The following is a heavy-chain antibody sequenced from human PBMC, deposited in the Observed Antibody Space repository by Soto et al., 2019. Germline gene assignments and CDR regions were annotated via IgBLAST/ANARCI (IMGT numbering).Heavy chain of an antibody. CDR3: ARVGGIVVAGAFDI. CDR2: INAGNGNT. CDR1: GYTFTSYA. Sequence: ASVKVSCKASGYTFTSYAMHWVRQAPGQRLEWMGWINAGNGNTKYSQKFQGRVTITRDTSANTAYMELSSLRSEDTAVYYCARVGGIVVAGAFDIWGQGTMVTVS. D-gene: IGHD2-15*01. V-gene: IGHV1-3*01. J-gene: IGHJ3*02.